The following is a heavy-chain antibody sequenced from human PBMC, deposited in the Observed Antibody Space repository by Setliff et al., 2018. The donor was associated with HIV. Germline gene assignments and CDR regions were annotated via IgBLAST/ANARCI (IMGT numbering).Heavy chain of an antibody. D-gene: IGHD3-10*01. CDR2: MYISGST. CDR1: GDSISSYY. Sequence: SETLSLTCTVSGDSISSYYWTWLRQPAGKGLEWIGRMYISGSTDYNPSLKSRVSMSVDTSKNQFSLNLSSVTAADTAVYYCATRPADTKWYGVFDYWGQGRLVTVPQ. CDR3: ATRPADTKWYGVFDY. V-gene: IGHV4-4*07. J-gene: IGHJ4*02.